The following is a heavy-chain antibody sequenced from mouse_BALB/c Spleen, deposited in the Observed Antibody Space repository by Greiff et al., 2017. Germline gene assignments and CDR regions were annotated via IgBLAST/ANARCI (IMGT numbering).Heavy chain of an antibody. V-gene: IGHV5-6*01. Sequence: EVNLVESGGDLVKPGGSLKLSCAASGFTFSSYGMSWVRQTPDKRLEWVATISSGGSYTYYPDSVKGRFTISRDNAKNTLYLQMSSLKSEDTAMYYCARHVDGNYCFDYWGQGTTLTVSS. J-gene: IGHJ2*01. D-gene: IGHD2-1*01. CDR3: ARHVDGNYCFDY. CDR1: GFTFSSYG. CDR2: ISSGGSYT.